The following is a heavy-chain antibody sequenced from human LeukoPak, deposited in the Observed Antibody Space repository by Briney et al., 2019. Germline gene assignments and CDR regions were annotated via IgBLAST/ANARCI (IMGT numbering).Heavy chain of an antibody. Sequence: GGSLRLSCAASGFTFSSYAMSWVRQAPGKGLEWVSGISGSGYSTHYADSVKGRFTISRDNAKNSLYLQMNSLRAEDTALYYCARVSGLGSYYDSSGYPDYWGQGTLVTASS. V-gene: IGHV3-23*01. CDR3: ARVSGLGSYYDSSGYPDY. J-gene: IGHJ4*02. D-gene: IGHD3-22*01. CDR1: GFTFSSYA. CDR2: ISGSGYST.